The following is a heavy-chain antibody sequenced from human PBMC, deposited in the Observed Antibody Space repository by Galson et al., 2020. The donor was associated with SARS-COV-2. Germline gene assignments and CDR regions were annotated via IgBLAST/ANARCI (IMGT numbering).Heavy chain of an antibody. J-gene: IGHJ6*02. CDR1: GFTFSSYS. CDR3: ARGYSKGWSPEYYYYNMDV. D-gene: IGHD6-19*01. CDR2: TSSSRSHI. V-gene: IGHV3-21*01. Sequence: GGSLRLSCAASGFTFSSYSMNWVRQAPGKGLEWVSSTSSSRSHIYYADSVKGRFAISRDNAKNSLTLQMSSLRAEDTAVYYCARGYSKGWSPEYYYYNMDVWGQGTTVTVFS.